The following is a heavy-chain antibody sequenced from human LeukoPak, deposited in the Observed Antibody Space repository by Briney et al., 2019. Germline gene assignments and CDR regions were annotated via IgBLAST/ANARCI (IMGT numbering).Heavy chain of an antibody. CDR1: GFTFSSYA. J-gene: IGHJ1*01. CDR2: ISGSGGST. D-gene: IGHD3-3*01. V-gene: IGHV3-23*01. Sequence: SGGSLRLSCAASGFTFSSYAMSWVRQAPGKGLEWVSAISGSGGSTYYADSEKGRFTIPRDNSKNTLYLQMNSLRAEDTAVYYCAKTALRFLEWLSSKYFQHWGQGTLVTVSS. CDR3: AKTALRFLEWLSSKYFQH.